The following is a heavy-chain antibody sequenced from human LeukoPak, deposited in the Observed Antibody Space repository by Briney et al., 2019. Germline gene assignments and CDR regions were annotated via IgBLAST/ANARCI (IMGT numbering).Heavy chain of an antibody. Sequence: SVKVSCKASGGTFSSYAISWVRQAPGQGLEWMGRIIPIFGTANYAQKFQGRVTITTDESTSTAYMELSSLRSGDTAVYYCARRSYDSSGYYQFDYWGQGTLVTVSS. CDR2: IIPIFGTA. CDR1: GGTFSSYA. CDR3: ARRSYDSSGYYQFDY. J-gene: IGHJ4*02. D-gene: IGHD3-22*01. V-gene: IGHV1-69*05.